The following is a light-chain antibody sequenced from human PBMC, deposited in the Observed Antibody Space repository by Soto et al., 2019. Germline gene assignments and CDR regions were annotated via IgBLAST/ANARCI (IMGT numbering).Light chain of an antibody. V-gene: IGLV2-14*01. CDR2: EVS. CDR3: SSYTSISTVV. J-gene: IGLJ3*02. Sequence: QSALTQPASVSGSPGQSITISCTGTNSDVGGYNYVSWYQQHPGKAPKLMIYEVSNRPSGVSNRFSGSKSGNTASLTISGIQAEDEANYYCSSYTSISTVVFGGGTKVTVL. CDR1: NSDVGGYNY.